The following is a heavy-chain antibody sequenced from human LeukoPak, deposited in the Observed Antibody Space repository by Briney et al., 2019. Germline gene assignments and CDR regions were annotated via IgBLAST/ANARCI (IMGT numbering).Heavy chain of an antibody. Sequence: ASVKVSCKASGGTFSSYAISWVRQAPGQGLEWMGGIIPIFGTANYAQKFQGRVTITADESTSTAYMELSSLRSEDTAVYYCARDLPPHCSSTSCYNGPMDVWGKGTTVTVSS. CDR1: GGTFSSYA. V-gene: IGHV1-69*13. D-gene: IGHD2-2*02. CDR2: IIPIFGTA. CDR3: ARDLPPHCSSTSCYNGPMDV. J-gene: IGHJ6*03.